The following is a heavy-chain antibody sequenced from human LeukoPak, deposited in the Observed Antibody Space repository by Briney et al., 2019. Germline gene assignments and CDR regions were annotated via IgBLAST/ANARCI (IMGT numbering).Heavy chain of an antibody. D-gene: IGHD3-9*01. CDR1: GVSISSGTYY. J-gene: IGHJ5*02. CDR3: ARRARYYDILEWFDP. Sequence: PSETLSLTCTVSGVSISSGTYYCGWVPQPPGKGLEWIGCVYYSGSAYYTPSLKRRVTISVDTSKPKFSLKLSSVPAADTAVYYCARRARYYDILEWFDPWGQGTLVTVSS. CDR2: VYYSGSA. V-gene: IGHV4-39*01.